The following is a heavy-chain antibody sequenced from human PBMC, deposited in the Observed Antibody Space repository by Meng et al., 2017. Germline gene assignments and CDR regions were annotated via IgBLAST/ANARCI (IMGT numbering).Heavy chain of an antibody. CDR3: ASNTVTKVAFDI. J-gene: IGHJ3*02. D-gene: IGHD4-17*01. CDR2: IYTSGST. V-gene: IGHV4-61*02. CDR1: GGSISSGSYY. Sequence: SETLSLTCTVSGGSISSGSYYWSWIRQPAGKGLEWIGRIYTSGSTNYNSSLKSRVTISVDTSKNQFSLKLSSVTAADTAVYYCASNTVTKVAFDIWGQGTMVTVSS.